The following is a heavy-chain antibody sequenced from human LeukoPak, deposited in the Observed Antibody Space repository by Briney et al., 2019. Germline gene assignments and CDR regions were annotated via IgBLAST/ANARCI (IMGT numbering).Heavy chain of an antibody. V-gene: IGHV4-59*08. J-gene: IGHJ4*02. D-gene: IGHD4-17*01. CDR1: GGSSSRSY. CDR3: ARLLSTVTTSQPLDY. Sequence: SETLSLTCTVSGGSSSRSYWSWIRQPPGKGLEWIGYIYYSGSTNYNPSLKSRVTISVDTSKNQFSLKLSSVTAADTAVYYCARLLSTVTTSQPLDYWGQGTLVTVSS. CDR2: IYYSGST.